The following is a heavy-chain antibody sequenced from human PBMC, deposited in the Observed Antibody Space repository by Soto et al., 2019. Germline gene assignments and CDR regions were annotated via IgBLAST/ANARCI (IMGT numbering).Heavy chain of an antibody. V-gene: IGHV1-69*13. D-gene: IGHD6-6*01. Sequence: ASVKVSCKASGGTFSSYAISWVRQAPGQGLEWMGGIIPIFGTANYAQKFQGRVTITADESTSTAYMELSSLRSDDTAIYYCARDPNVYSRSSFGDNWGQGTLVTVSS. CDR2: IIPIFGTA. CDR1: GGTFSSYA. CDR3: ARDPNVYSRSSFGDN. J-gene: IGHJ4*02.